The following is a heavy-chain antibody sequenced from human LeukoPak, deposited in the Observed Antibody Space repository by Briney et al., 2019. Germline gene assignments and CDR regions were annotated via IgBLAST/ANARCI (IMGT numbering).Heavy chain of an antibody. Sequence: GGSLRLSCAASGFTFSSYSMNWVRQAPGKGLEWVSYISSSSSTIYYADSVKGRFTISRDNAKNSLYLQMNSLRAEDTAVYYCARRMVVAGTGFDYWGQGTLVTVSS. CDR1: GFTFSSYS. CDR2: ISSSSSTI. V-gene: IGHV3-48*04. J-gene: IGHJ4*02. D-gene: IGHD6-19*01. CDR3: ARRMVVAGTGFDY.